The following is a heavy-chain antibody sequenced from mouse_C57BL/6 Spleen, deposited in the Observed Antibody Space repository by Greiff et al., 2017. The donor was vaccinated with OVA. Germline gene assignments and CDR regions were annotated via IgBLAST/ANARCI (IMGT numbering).Heavy chain of an antibody. CDR1: GFTFSSYG. V-gene: IGHV5-6*01. Sequence: DVQLVESGGDLVKPGGSLKLSCAASGFTFSSYGMSWVRQTPDKRLEWVATISSGGSYTYYPDSVKGRFTISRDNAKNTLYLQMSSLKSEDTAMYYCARQTVVARGYFDVWGTGTTVTVSS. J-gene: IGHJ1*03. CDR3: ARQTVVARGYFDV. D-gene: IGHD1-1*01. CDR2: ISSGGSYT.